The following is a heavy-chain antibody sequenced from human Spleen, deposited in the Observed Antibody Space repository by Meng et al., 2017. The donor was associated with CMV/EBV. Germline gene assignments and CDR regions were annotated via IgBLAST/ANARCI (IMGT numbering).Heavy chain of an antibody. CDR2: IYSGGST. V-gene: IGHV3-66*01. CDR3: ASFGLLKGPLVYGMDV. CDR1: GFNVSTNY. Sequence: GESLKISCAASGFNVSTNYMNWVRQSPGKGLEWLSVIYSGGSTYYADSVKGRFTISRDNSKNTLYLQMNSLRAEDTAVYYCASFGLLKGPLVYGMDVWGQGTTVTVSS. J-gene: IGHJ6*02. D-gene: IGHD3-3*01.